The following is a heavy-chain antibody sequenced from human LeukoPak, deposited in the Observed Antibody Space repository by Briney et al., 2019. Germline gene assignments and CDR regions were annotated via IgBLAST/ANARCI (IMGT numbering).Heavy chain of an antibody. J-gene: IGHJ4*02. CDR3: ARHNMISGVGAVELDY. Sequence: GESLKISGKGSEYTFINYRIAWVRQMPGKGLEWMAMISPGSSNNRYNPTFQGQATISAAKPSRTAYLRWRSRMASDTAMYYCARHNMISGVGAVELDYWGQGTLVTVSS. CDR2: ISPGSSNN. D-gene: IGHD3-22*01. CDR1: EYTFINYR. V-gene: IGHV5-51*01.